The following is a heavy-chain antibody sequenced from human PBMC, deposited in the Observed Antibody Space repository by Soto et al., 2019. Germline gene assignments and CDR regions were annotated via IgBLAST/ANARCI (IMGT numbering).Heavy chain of an antibody. CDR1: GDSIGSSTNY. D-gene: IGHD5-18*01. CDR2: IYHSGNT. J-gene: IGHJ4*02. CDR3: ARHEWLQLWLVTEY. V-gene: IGHV4-39*01. Sequence: SETLSLTCSVSGDSIGSSTNYWGWIRQPPGKGLEWIGTIYHSGNTYYNPTLKSRVAISVDMSKDQFSLRLNSVTAADTAVYYCARHEWLQLWLVTEYWGQGALVTVSS.